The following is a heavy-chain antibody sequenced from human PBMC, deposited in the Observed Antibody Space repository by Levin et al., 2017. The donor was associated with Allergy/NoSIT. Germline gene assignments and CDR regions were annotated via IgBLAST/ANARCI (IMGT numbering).Heavy chain of an antibody. D-gene: IGHD2-2*01. CDR2: ISAYNGNT. J-gene: IGHJ3*02. CDR1: GYTFTSYG. Sequence: ASVKVSCKASGYTFTSYGISWVRQAPGQGLEWMGWISAYNGNTNYAQKLQGRVTMTTDTSTSTAYMELRSLRSDDTAVYYCARVSGGDIVVVPAASLVDTAMVDAFDSWGQGTMVTVSS. CDR3: ARVSGGDIVVVPAASLVDTAMVDAFDS. V-gene: IGHV1-18*01.